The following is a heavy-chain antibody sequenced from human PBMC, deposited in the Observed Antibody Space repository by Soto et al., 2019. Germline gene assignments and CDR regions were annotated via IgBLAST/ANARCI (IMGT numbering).Heavy chain of an antibody. Sequence: QVQLQESGPGLVKPSETLSLTCTVSGGSISSYYWSWIRQPPGKGLEWIGYIYYSGSTNYNPSLKRRVTISVDTPKNQLSLNLSSVTASDTAVYYFARRYGYSFDYWGQGTLVTVSS. J-gene: IGHJ4*02. V-gene: IGHV4-59*08. CDR3: ARRYGYSFDY. D-gene: IGHD1-1*01. CDR1: GGSISSYY. CDR2: IYYSGST.